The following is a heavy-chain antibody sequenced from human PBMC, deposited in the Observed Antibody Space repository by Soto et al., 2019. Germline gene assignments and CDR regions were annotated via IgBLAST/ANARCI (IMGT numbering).Heavy chain of an antibody. CDR3: AREGGESSDGLYYFDS. CDR1: GGSTSIDNY. D-gene: IGHD3-16*01. V-gene: IGHV4-30-4*02. Sequence: KTSDTLSLTCTVSGGSTSIDNYWSWIRQPPGKGLEWIGHIYYSGNTDYNPSLKSRLAISIDTSKNQFSLKLSSVTAADTAVYFCAREGGESSDGLYYFDSWGQGSLVTVSS. J-gene: IGHJ4*02. CDR2: IYYSGNT.